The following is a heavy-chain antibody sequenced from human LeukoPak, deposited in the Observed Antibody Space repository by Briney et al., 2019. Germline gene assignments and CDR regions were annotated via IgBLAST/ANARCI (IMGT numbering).Heavy chain of an antibody. CDR1: GFTFSSYG. V-gene: IGHV3-33*01. CDR3: ARGLRYFDWLTVRYFDL. Sequence: PGGSLRLSCAASGFTFSSYGMHWVRQAPGKGLEWVAVIWYDGSNKYYADSVKGRFTISRDNSKNTLYLQMNSLRAEDTAVYYCARGLRYFDWLTVRYFDLWGRGTLVTVSS. CDR2: IWYDGSNK. D-gene: IGHD3-9*01. J-gene: IGHJ2*01.